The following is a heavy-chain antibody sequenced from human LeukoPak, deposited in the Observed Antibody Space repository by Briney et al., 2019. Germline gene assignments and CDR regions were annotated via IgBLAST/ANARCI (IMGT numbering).Heavy chain of an antibody. CDR3: ARDTAMVRGVEYYYGMDV. Sequence: GGSLRLSCAASGFTFSDYYMSWIRQASGKGLEWVSYISSSSSYTNYADSVKGRFTISRDNAKNSLYLQMNSLRAEDTAVYYCARDTAMVRGVEYYYGMDVWGKGTTVTVSS. J-gene: IGHJ6*04. D-gene: IGHD5-18*01. CDR1: GFTFSDYY. V-gene: IGHV3-11*06. CDR2: ISSSSSYT.